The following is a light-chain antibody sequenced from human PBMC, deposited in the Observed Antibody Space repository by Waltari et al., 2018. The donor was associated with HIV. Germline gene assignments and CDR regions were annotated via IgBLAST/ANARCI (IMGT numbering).Light chain of an antibody. Sequence: QSALTQPLAASGSPGQSVTISSNGTSSDVGGYDYVSWYQQHPGKAPKLMLYDVTKRPSGVPDRFSGSKSGSTASLTVSGLQAEDEADYYCSSYAGSNNLIFGGGTKLTVL. J-gene: IGLJ2*01. CDR1: SSDVGGYDY. CDR3: SSYAGSNNLI. V-gene: IGLV2-8*01. CDR2: DVT.